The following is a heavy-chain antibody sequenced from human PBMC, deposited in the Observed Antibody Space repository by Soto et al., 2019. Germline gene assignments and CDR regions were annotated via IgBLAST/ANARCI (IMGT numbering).Heavy chain of an antibody. D-gene: IGHD7-27*01. CDR3: VKGPRNWGFDY. Sequence: QVQLVQSGAEVKKPGASVKVSCKASGVTFTSYDINWVRQTTGQGLEWLGWMNPNSGNTGYAQKFQGRVTMTRSTSVTTAYMELSSLRSEDTAVYYCVKGPRNWGFDYWGQGTLVTVSS. V-gene: IGHV1-8*01. CDR2: MNPNSGNT. CDR1: GVTFTSYD. J-gene: IGHJ4*02.